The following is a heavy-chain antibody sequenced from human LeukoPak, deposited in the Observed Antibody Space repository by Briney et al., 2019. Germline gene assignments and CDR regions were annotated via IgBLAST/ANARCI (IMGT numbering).Heavy chain of an antibody. V-gene: IGHV4-30-4*08. D-gene: IGHD3-22*01. CDR2: IYYSGST. Sequence: SQTLSLTCTVSGGSISSGDYYWSWIRQPPGKGLEWIGYIYYSGSTYYNPSLKSRVTISVDTSKNRFSLKLSSVTAADTAVYYGATHSSGYDSGNDAFDIWGQGTMVTVSS. J-gene: IGHJ3*02. CDR1: GGSISSGDYY. CDR3: ATHSSGYDSGNDAFDI.